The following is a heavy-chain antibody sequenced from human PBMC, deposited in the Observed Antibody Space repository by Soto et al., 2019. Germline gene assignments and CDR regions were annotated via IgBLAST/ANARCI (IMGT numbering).Heavy chain of an antibody. CDR2: ISYDGSNK. CDR1: GFTFSSYA. Sequence: QVQLVESGGGVVQPGRSLRLSCAASGFTFSSYAMHWVRQAPGKGLEWVAVISYDGSNKYYADSVKGRFTISRDNSKNTLYLQMNSLRAEDTAVYYCAVTYYYESSGYPYWGQGTLVTVSS. CDR3: AVTYYYESSGYPY. V-gene: IGHV3-30-3*01. J-gene: IGHJ4*02. D-gene: IGHD3-22*01.